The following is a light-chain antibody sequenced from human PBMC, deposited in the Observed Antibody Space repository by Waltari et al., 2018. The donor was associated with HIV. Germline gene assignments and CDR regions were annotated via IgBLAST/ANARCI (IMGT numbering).Light chain of an antibody. CDR2: DVT. CDR1: SSDICAYNY. Sequence: QSALTQPRSVSGSPGQSVTISCTGTSSDICAYNYVSWYQQHPGKAPKLMIYDVTKRPSGVPDRFSGSKSGNTASLTISGLQAEDEAAYYCCSFAGSYTLVFGGGTKLTVL. J-gene: IGLJ3*02. CDR3: CSFAGSYTLV. V-gene: IGLV2-11*01.